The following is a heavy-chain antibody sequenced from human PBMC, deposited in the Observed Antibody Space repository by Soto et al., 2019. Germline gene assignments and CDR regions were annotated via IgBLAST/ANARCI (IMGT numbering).Heavy chain of an antibody. J-gene: IGHJ1*01. V-gene: IGHV1-69*06. D-gene: IGHD2-15*01. CDR2: IIPMYGTA. CDR3: ARVLSYCSGGSCYIFQQ. Sequence: QVQLVQSGAEVKKPGSSVKVSCRASGGNFDSYAISWVRQAPGQGLEWMGGIIPMYGTANYARKFQDRVTFTADKSTSTAYMDLRGLRSDDTAVFYCARVLSYCSGGSCYIFQQWGQGTLVTVSS. CDR1: GGNFDSYA.